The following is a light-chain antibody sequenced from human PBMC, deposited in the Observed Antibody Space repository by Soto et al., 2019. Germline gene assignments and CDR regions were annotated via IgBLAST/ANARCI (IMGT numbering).Light chain of an antibody. CDR2: DAS. CDR1: QSIGNW. Sequence: PSTLSASVGDRVTITCRASQSIGNWLAWYQQKPGKAPKLLIYDASSLESGVPSRFSGSGSGTEFTLTISSLQPDDFATYYCQQYNSYSSTFGHGTKVDIK. CDR3: QQYNSYSST. J-gene: IGKJ1*01. V-gene: IGKV1-5*01.